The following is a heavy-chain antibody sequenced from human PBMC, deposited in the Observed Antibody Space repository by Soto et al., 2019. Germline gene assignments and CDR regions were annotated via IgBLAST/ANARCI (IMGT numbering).Heavy chain of an antibody. CDR2: IIPSFGTA. CDR1: GGTFSSYA. J-gene: IGHJ4*02. V-gene: IGHV1-69*01. D-gene: IGHD3-22*01. Sequence: QVQLVQSGAEVKKPGSSVKVSCKASGGTFSSYAISWVRQAPGQGLEWMGGIIPSFGTANYAQKSQGRVTITADESTTTAYMELSSLRSEDTAVYYCAQTYYYDSSGYYGALKYWGQGTMVTVSS. CDR3: AQTYYYDSSGYYGALKY.